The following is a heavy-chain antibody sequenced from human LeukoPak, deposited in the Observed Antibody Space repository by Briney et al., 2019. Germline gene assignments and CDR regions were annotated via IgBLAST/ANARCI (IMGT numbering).Heavy chain of an antibody. CDR3: ARDPSIVVVTATFDY. CDR2: ISSSGSTI. CDR1: GFTFSDSY. V-gene: IGHV3-11*01. J-gene: IGHJ4*02. Sequence: GGSLRLSCAASGFTFSDSYMSWIRQAPGKGLEWVSYISSSGSTIYYADSVKGRFTISRDNAKNSLYLQMNSLRAEDTAVYYCARDPSIVVVTATFDYWGQGTLVTVSS. D-gene: IGHD2-21*02.